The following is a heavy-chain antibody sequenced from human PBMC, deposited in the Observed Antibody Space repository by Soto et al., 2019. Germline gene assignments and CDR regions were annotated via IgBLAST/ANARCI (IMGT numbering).Heavy chain of an antibody. CDR3: ASISNYYGSGSPRYYVDY. CDR1: GGSISSSSYY. Sequence: QLQLQESGPGLVKPSETLSLACTVSGGSISSSSYYWGWIRQPPGKGLEWIGSIYYSGSTYYNPSLKGRVTVSVDTSKNQFSLKLSSVAAADTAVYYCASISNYYGSGSPRYYVDYWGQGTLVTVSS. D-gene: IGHD3-10*01. V-gene: IGHV4-39*01. CDR2: IYYSGST. J-gene: IGHJ4*02.